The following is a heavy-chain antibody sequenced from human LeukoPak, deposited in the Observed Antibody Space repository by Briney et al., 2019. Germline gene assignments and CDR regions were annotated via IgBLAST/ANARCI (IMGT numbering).Heavy chain of an antibody. V-gene: IGHV1-46*01. CDR1: GYTFTSYY. D-gene: IGHD2-15*01. CDR3: ARDSTLAYCSGGSCYGLPPGDY. Sequence: GASVKVSCKASGYTFTSYYMHWVRQAPGQGLEWMGIINPSGGTTNYAQKFQGRVTMTRDTSTSTVYMELSSLRSEDTAVYYCARDSTLAYCSGGSCYGLPPGDYWGQGTLVTVSS. CDR2: INPSGGTT. J-gene: IGHJ4*02.